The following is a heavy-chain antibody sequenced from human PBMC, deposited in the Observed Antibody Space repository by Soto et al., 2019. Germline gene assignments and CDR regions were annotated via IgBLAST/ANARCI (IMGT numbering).Heavy chain of an antibody. J-gene: IGHJ4*02. V-gene: IGHV3-30*03. Sequence: QVQLVESGGGVVQPGRSLRLSCAASGFTFSNYAMHWVRQAPGKWLECVALISFDGSFEKYADSVKGRFTISRDNSKNTLFLQMNSLRAEDTAVYYCARMDGSGWWDLDFWCQGTLVTVSS. CDR2: ISFDGSFE. CDR3: ARMDGSGWWDLDF. D-gene: IGHD6-19*01. CDR1: GFTFSNYA.